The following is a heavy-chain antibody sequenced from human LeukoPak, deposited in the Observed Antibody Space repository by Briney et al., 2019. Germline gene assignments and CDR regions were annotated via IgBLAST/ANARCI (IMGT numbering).Heavy chain of an antibody. J-gene: IGHJ2*01. CDR3: ARRPDGYNFGFRYFDL. Sequence: SETLSLTCTVSGGSISSTTYYCGWIRQPPGKGLEWLGTISYSGSTYYNPSLKSRVTISVDTSKNQFSLRLSSVTAADTAVYYCARRPDGYNFGFRYFDLWGRGTLVTVSS. CDR2: ISYSGST. CDR1: GGSISSTTYY. D-gene: IGHD5-24*01. V-gene: IGHV4-39*01.